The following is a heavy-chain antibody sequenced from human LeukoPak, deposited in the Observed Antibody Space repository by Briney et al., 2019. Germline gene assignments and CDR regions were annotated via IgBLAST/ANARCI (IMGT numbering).Heavy chain of an antibody. V-gene: IGHV1-69*04. D-gene: IGHD3-10*01. J-gene: IGHJ5*02. CDR2: IIPILGIA. CDR1: GYTFTSYG. Sequence: ASVKVSCKASGYTFTSYGISWVRQAPGQGLEWMGRIIPILGIANYAQKFQGRVTITADKSTSTAYMELSSLRSEDTAVYYCARGSGSSIFDPWGQGTLVTVSS. CDR3: ARGSGSSIFDP.